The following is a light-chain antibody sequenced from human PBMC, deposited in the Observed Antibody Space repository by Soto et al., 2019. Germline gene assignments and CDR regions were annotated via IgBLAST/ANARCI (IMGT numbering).Light chain of an antibody. CDR1: SSNIGGNY. CDR3: GTWDINLDTVV. Sequence: QSVLTQPPSVSAAPGQRVTISCSGSSSNIGGNYVSWYQVVPRTAPKLLIYDNHKRHSGVPDRFSGSKSGTSATLGIADLHAGDEAHYYCGTWDINLDTVVFGGGTKRTVL. V-gene: IGLV1-51*01. J-gene: IGLJ2*01. CDR2: DNH.